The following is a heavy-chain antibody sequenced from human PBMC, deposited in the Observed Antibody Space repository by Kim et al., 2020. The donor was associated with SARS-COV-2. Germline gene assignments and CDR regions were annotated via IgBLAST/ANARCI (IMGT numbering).Heavy chain of an antibody. CDR3: AKMETWIVNAVNYGLDV. V-gene: IGHV3-23*01. J-gene: IGHJ6*02. D-gene: IGHD2-15*01. CDR1: TVTFSVYA. Sequence: GGSLRLSCAASTVTFSVYAVSWVRQAPGKGLEWVSSISGGGETTYYADSVKGRFTISRDNSKNTVYLQMNSLRAEDTAKYYCAKMETWIVNAVNYGLDVWGQGTTVTIS. CDR2: ISGGGETT.